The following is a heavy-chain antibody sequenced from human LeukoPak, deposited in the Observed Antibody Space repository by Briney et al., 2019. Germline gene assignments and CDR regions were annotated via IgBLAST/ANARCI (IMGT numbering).Heavy chain of an antibody. CDR2: ISYDGSNK. D-gene: IGHD2-15*01. CDR1: GFTFSSYA. J-gene: IGHJ4*02. Sequence: PGGSLRLSCAASGFTFSSYAMHWVRQAPGKGLEWVAVISYDGSNKYYAVSVKGRFTISRDNSKNTLYLQMNSLRAEDTAVYYCARGCVVAHDYWGQGTLVTVSS. CDR3: ARGCVVAHDY. V-gene: IGHV3-30-3*01.